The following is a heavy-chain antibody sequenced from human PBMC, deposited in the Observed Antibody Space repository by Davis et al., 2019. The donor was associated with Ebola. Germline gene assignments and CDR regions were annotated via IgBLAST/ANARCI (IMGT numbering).Heavy chain of an antibody. D-gene: IGHD6-13*01. J-gene: IGHJ3*01. Sequence: GESLKISCAASGFTFSNYWMHWVRQGPGKGLVWVSRIHSDGSVISYADSVKGRFTISRDNAKNTLYLQMNSLRAEDAGVYYCAAIAVTGTAEAFDFWGQGTMVTVSS. CDR1: GFTFSNYW. CDR3: AAIAVTGTAEAFDF. V-gene: IGHV3-74*01. CDR2: IHSDGSVI.